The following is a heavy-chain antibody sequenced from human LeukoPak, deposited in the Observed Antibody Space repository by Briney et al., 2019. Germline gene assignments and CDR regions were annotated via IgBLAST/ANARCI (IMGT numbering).Heavy chain of an antibody. J-gene: IGHJ5*02. CDR2: ISSSSSYI. V-gene: IGHV3-21*01. D-gene: IGHD3-9*01. CDR1: GFTFSSYS. CDR3: ARELSRFYDILTGFGFDP. Sequence: GGSLRLSCAASGFTFSSYSMNWVRQAPGKGLEWVSSISSSSSYIYYADSVKGRFTISRDNAKNSLYLQMNSLRAEDTAVYYCARELSRFYDILTGFGFDPWGQGTLVTVSS.